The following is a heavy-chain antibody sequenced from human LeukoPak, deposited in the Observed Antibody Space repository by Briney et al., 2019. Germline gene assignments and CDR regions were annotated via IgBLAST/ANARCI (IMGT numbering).Heavy chain of an antibody. D-gene: IGHD3-22*01. CDR2: INPSGGST. CDR1: GYTFTSYY. J-gene: IGHJ3*02. V-gene: IGHV1-46*01. CDR3: ARGRGSYYDSSGYSGAFDI. Sequence: GASVKVSCKASGYTFTSYYMHWVRQAPGQGLEWMGIINPSGGSTSYAQKFQGRVTMTRDMSTSTVYMELSSLRSEDTAVYYCARGRGSYYDSSGYSGAFDIWGQGTMVTVSS.